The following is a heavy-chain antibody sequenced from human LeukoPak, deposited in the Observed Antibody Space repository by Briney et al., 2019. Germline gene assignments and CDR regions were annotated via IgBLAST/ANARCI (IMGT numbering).Heavy chain of an antibody. D-gene: IGHD6-19*01. Sequence: SETLSLTCAVYGGSFSGYYWSWIRQPPGEGLEWIGEINHSGSTNYNPSLKSRVTISVDTSKNQFSLKLSSVTAADTAVYYCARERSGQGFDYWGQGTLVTVSS. CDR2: INHSGST. J-gene: IGHJ4*02. CDR1: GGSFSGYY. CDR3: ARERSGQGFDY. V-gene: IGHV4-34*01.